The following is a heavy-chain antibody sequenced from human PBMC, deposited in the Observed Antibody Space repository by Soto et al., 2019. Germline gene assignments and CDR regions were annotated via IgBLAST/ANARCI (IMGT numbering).Heavy chain of an antibody. CDR3: VKGGYCSSTSCYYGMDV. CDR2: ISSNGGST. CDR1: GFTFSSYA. D-gene: IGHD2-2*01. J-gene: IGHJ6*02. Sequence: GGSLRLSCSASGFTFSSYAMHWVRQAPGKGLEYVSAISSNGGSTYYADSVKGRFTISRDNSKNTLYLQMSSLRAEDTAVYYCVKGGYCSSTSCYYGMDVWGQGTTVTVSS. V-gene: IGHV3-64D*08.